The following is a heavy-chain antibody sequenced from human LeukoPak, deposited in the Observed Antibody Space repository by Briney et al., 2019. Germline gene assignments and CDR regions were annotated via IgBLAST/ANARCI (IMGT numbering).Heavy chain of an antibody. CDR2: ISYDGSNK. CDR1: GFTFSSYG. D-gene: IGHD1-1*01. CDR3: AKGEALRWNDVDH. J-gene: IGHJ4*02. Sequence: PGGSLRLSCAASGFTFSSYGMHWVRQAPGKGLEWVAVISYDGSNKYYADSVKGRFTISRDNSKNTLYLQMNSLRAEDTAVYYCAKGEALRWNDVDHWGQGTLVTVSS. V-gene: IGHV3-30*18.